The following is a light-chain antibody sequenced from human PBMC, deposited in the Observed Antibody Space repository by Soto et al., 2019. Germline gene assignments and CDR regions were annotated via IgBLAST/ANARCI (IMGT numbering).Light chain of an antibody. CDR1: QGISTW. CDR3: QQYGSSRNT. V-gene: IGKV1-5*03. CDR2: KAS. J-gene: IGKJ2*01. Sequence: DIQMTQSPSTLSASVGDRVTITCRASQGISTWLAWFQQKPGTAPKLLIYKASTLESGVPSRFSGSGSGTEFTLTISSLQPDDFAVYYCQQYGSSRNTFGQGTTVDIK.